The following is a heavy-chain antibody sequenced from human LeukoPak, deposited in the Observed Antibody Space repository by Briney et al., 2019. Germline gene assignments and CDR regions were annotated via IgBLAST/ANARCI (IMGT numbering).Heavy chain of an antibody. CDR1: GYTFVSYG. D-gene: IGHD6-13*01. V-gene: IGHV1-18*01. Sequence: ASVKVSCKASGYTFVSYGINWVRQAPGQGLEWMGWISVYNGNTNYAQKVQGRLTMTTDTSTSTAYMELRSLRSDGTAVYYCARGRSRIAAAGTFFGFGYWGQGTLVTVSS. J-gene: IGHJ4*02. CDR3: ARGRSRIAAAGTFFGFGY. CDR2: ISVYNGNT.